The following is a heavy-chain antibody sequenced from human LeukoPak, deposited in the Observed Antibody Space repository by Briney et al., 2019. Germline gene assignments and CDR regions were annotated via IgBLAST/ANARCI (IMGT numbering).Heavy chain of an antibody. J-gene: IGHJ5*02. V-gene: IGHV1-8*01. CDR3: ARGGIWFGELLVENWFDP. CDR1: GYTFTSYD. CDR2: MNPNSGNT. Sequence: ASVKVSCKASGYTFTSYDINWVRQATGQGLEWMGWMNPNSGNTGYAQKFQGRVTMTRNTSISTAYMELSSLRSEDTAVYYCARGGIWFGELLVENWFDPWGQGTLVTVSS. D-gene: IGHD3-10*01.